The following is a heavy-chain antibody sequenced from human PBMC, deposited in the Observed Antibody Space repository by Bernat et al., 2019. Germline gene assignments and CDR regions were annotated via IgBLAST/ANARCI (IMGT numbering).Heavy chain of an antibody. V-gene: IGHV1-24*01. CDR3: ATLSLEWSRFDY. D-gene: IGHD3-3*01. CDR1: GYTLTELS. J-gene: IGHJ4*02. CDR2: FDPEDGET. Sequence: QVQLVQSGAEVKKPGASVKVSCKVSGYTLTELSMHWVRQAPGKGLEWMEGFDPEDGETIYAQKFQGRVTMTEDTDIDTADMELSSLRSEDTAVYYCATLSLEWSRFDYWGQGTLVTVSS.